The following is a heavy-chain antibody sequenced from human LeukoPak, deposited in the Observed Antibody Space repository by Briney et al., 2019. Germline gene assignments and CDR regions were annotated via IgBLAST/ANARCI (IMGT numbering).Heavy chain of an antibody. J-gene: IGHJ4*02. V-gene: IGHV3-9*01. CDR2: SSWNSGSI. CDR1: GFTFADYA. Sequence: GGSLRLSCAASGFTFADYAMHWVRQAPGKGLEWVSGSSWNSGSIGYADSVKGRFTISRDNAKNSLYLQMNSLRAEDTALYYCAKGASYSSGWSASDYWGQGTLFTVSS. CDR3: AKGASYSSGWSASDY. D-gene: IGHD6-19*01.